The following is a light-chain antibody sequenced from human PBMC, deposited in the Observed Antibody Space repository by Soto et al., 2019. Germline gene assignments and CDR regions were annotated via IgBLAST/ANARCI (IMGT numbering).Light chain of an antibody. CDR2: AAS. CDR1: QVINHY. J-gene: IGKJ1*01. V-gene: IGKV1-27*01. Sequence: DIQMTQSPSSLSASVGDRVTITCRASQVINHYLAWYRQKPGKVPELLIYAASTLQSGVPSLFSGSGSGTDFTLTISRLEPEDIATYYCQKYDSDPRTFGQGTKVEI. CDR3: QKYDSDPRT.